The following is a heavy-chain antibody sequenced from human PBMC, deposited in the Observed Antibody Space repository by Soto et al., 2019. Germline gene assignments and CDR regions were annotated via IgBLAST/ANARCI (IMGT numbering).Heavy chain of an antibody. CDR2: INPIVSMS. Sequence: ASVKVSCKASGDTFSVYTINWVRQAPGLGLEWVGRINPIVSMSNYAQKFQGRVSMTADKSTSTAYMELRSLRSDDTAMYFCAASYGSGYRAFDYWGQGALVTVSS. V-gene: IGHV1-69*02. CDR3: AASYGSGYRAFDY. D-gene: IGHD3-10*01. CDR1: GDTFSVYT. J-gene: IGHJ4*02.